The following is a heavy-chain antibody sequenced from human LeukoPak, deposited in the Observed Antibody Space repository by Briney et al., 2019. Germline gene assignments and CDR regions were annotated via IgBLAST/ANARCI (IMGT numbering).Heavy chain of an antibody. CDR2: INHSGST. CDR1: GGSFSGYY. Sequence: SETLSLTCAVYGGSFSGYYWSWIRQPPGKGLELIGEINHSGSTNYNPSLKSRVTISVDTSKNQFSLKLSSVTAADTAVYYCASIAAGDYWGQGTLVTVSS. J-gene: IGHJ4*02. V-gene: IGHV4-34*01. D-gene: IGHD6-6*01. CDR3: ASIAAGDY.